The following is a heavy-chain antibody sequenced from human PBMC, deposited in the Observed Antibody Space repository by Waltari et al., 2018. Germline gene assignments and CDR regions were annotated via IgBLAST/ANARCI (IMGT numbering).Heavy chain of an antibody. CDR2: INPNSGGT. Sequence: QVQLVQSGAEVKKPGASVKVSCKASGYTFTGYYMHWVRQAPGQGLEWMGWINPNSGGTNYAQKFQGRVTMTRDTSISTAYMELSRLRSDDTAVYYCARDIVVVPAASFWFDPWGQGTLVTVSS. CDR1: GYTFTGYY. CDR3: ARDIVVVPAASFWFDP. V-gene: IGHV1-2*02. J-gene: IGHJ5*02. D-gene: IGHD2-2*01.